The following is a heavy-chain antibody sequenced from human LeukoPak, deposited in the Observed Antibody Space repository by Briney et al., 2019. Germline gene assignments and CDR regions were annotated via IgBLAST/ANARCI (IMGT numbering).Heavy chain of an antibody. CDR3: ERRGDCSSTSCYTGGYYYYYMDV. D-gene: IGHD2-2*02. J-gene: IGHJ6*03. CDR2: IYHSGST. CDR1: VYSISSGYY. Sequence: SETLSLTCTVSVYSISSGYYWGWIRQPPGKGLEWLGSIYHSGSTYYNPSLESRVTISVDTSKNQFSLELSSVTAAETAVYYCERRGDCSSTSCYTGGYYYYYMDVWGKGTTVTVSS. V-gene: IGHV4-38-2*02.